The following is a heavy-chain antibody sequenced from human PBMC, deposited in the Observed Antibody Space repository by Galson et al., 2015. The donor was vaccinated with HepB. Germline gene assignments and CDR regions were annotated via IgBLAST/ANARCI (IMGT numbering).Heavy chain of an antibody. CDR2: ITKNGANT. CDR1: GFSFSDCG. Sequence: SLRLSCAASGFSFSDCGMHWVRQAPGKGLEYVSTITKNGANTYYADSLKGRFTISRDNSKNTLYLQMSGLRVEDTALYYCVKDGTATMTHLDYWGQGTLVTVSS. J-gene: IGHJ4*02. V-gene: IGHV3-64D*06. CDR3: VKDGTATMTHLDY. D-gene: IGHD5-12*01.